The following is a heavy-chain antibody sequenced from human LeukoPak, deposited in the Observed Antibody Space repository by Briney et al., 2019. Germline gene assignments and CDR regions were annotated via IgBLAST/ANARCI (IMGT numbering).Heavy chain of an antibody. V-gene: IGHV3-48*03. D-gene: IGHD6-13*01. CDR2: ISSSGSTI. CDR3: ARPVYSSTTDY. CDR1: GFTFSSYE. Sequence: GGSLRLSXAASGFTFSSYEMNWVRQAPGKGLEWVSYISSSGSTIYYADSVKGRFTISRDNAKNSLYLQMNSLRAEDTAVYYCARPVYSSTTDYWGQGTLVTVSS. J-gene: IGHJ4*02.